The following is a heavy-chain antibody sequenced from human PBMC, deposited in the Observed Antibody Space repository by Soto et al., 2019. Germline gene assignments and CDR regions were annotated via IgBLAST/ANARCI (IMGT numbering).Heavy chain of an antibody. D-gene: IGHD3-9*01. CDR3: ARDKDWAFDY. CDR2: ISNDDI. J-gene: IGHJ4*02. CDR1: GFTFSLYS. Sequence: GGSLRLSCAASGFTFSLYSMNWVRQAPGKGLEWISYISNDDISYADSVKGRFTISRDNAGSSLFLQMNSLRAEDTAVYYCARDKDWAFDYWGQGTLVTVSS. V-gene: IGHV3-48*01.